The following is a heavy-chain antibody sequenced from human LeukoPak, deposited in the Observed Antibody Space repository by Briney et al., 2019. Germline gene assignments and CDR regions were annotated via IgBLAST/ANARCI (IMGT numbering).Heavy chain of an antibody. V-gene: IGHV3-48*03. CDR2: IRSDGSTI. D-gene: IGHD2-15*01. J-gene: IGHJ6*03. Sequence: GGSLRLSCTASGFTFSSYEMNWVRQAPGKGLEWVSYIRSDGSTIFYADSVKGRFTISRDNAKNSLYLQMNSLRAEDTAVYYCARQRWSWYFYTDVWGKGTTVTISS. CDR1: GFTFSSYE. CDR3: ARQRWSWYFYTDV.